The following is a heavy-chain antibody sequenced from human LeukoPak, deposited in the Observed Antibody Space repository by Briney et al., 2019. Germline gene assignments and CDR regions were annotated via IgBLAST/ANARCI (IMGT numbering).Heavy chain of an antibody. J-gene: IGHJ4*02. Sequence: SQTLSLTCTVSGGSISSGDYYWSWIRQPPGKGLEWIGYAYYSGSTYYNPSLKSRVTISVDTSKNQFSLKLSSVTAADTAVYYCARNRGYCSSTSCATFFDYWGQGTLVTVSS. CDR2: AYYSGST. V-gene: IGHV4-30-4*08. CDR1: GGSISSGDYY. D-gene: IGHD2-2*01. CDR3: ARNRGYCSSTSCATFFDY.